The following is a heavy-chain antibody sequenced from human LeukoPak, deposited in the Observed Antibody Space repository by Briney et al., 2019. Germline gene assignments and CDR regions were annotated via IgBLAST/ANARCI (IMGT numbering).Heavy chain of an antibody. Sequence: GGSLRLSCAASGFTFNSYWLHCVREAPRKGLVWVSRIKGDVSYANYADSVKGRFTISRDNAKNTLCLQMNSLRVEDTAVYYCARDNDFWSLDYWGEGDLVTVSS. CDR2: IKGDVSYA. CDR1: GFTFNSYW. CDR3: ARDNDFWSLDY. D-gene: IGHD3-3*01. V-gene: IGHV3-74*01. J-gene: IGHJ4*02.